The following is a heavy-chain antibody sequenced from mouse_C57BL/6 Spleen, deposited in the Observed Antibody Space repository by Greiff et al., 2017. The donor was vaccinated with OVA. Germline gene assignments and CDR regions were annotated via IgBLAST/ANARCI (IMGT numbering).Heavy chain of an antibody. CDR2: IDPSDSYT. CDR1: GYTFTSYW. CDR3: ARVAHYYGSRREWYFDV. D-gene: IGHD1-1*01. V-gene: IGHV1-69*01. J-gene: IGHJ1*03. Sequence: VQLQQPGAELVMPGASVKLSCKASGYTFTSYWMHWVKQRPGQGLEWIGEIDPSDSYTNYNQKFKGKSTLTVDKSYSTAYMQLSSLTSEDSAVYYCARVAHYYGSRREWYFDVWGTGTTVTVSS.